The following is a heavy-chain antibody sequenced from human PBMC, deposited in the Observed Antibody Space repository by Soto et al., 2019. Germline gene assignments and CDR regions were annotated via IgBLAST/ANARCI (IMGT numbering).Heavy chain of an antibody. CDR2: ISSSGSTI. V-gene: IGHV3-48*03. CDR1: GFTFSSYE. CDR3: AILPLEYSSAYYYYAMDV. D-gene: IGHD6-6*01. Sequence: GGSLRLSCAASGFTFSSYEMNWVRQAPGKGLEWVSYISSSGSTIYYADSVKGRFTISRDNAKNSLYLQMNSLRAEDTAVYYCAILPLEYSSAYYYYAMDVWGQGTKVTVSS. J-gene: IGHJ6*02.